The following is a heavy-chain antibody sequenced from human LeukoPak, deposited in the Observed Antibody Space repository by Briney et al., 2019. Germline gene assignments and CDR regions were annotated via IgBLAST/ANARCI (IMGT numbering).Heavy chain of an antibody. CDR2: IYYSGST. CDR1: GGSISSSSYY. D-gene: IGHD5-12*01. J-gene: IGHJ4*02. Sequence: SETLSLTCTVSGGSISSSSYYWGWIRQPPGKGLEWIGSIYYSGSTYYNPSLKSRVTISVDTSKSQFSLKLSSVTAADTAVYYCARSGGYASPFDYWGQGTLVTVSS. V-gene: IGHV4-39*07. CDR3: ARSGGYASPFDY.